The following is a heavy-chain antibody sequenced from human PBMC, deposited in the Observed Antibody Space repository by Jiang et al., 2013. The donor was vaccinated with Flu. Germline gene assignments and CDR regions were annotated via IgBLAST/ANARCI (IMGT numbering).Heavy chain of an antibody. D-gene: IGHD3-16*01. CDR1: SFSVSSDYY. CDR2: VYHGGST. CDR3: ARYVVTSNFYFDY. Sequence: GSGLVKPSEALSLTCTVSSFSVSSDYYWGWIRQPPGKGLEWIGNVYHGGSTYYNPSLKSRVTISIDTSNNQFSLKLSSVTAADTAVYYCARYVVTSNFYFDYWGQGTLVTVSS. V-gene: IGHV4-38-2*02. J-gene: IGHJ4*02.